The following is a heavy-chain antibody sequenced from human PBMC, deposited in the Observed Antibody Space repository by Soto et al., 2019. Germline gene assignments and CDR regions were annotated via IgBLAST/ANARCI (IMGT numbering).Heavy chain of an antibody. D-gene: IGHD6-13*01. V-gene: IGHV1-18*01. CDR1: GYTFTNYG. CDR2: NSAYNGNT. J-gene: IGHJ6*02. CDR3: ARTSAAGKYYYGMDV. Sequence: GASVKVSCKASGYTFTNYGISWVRQAPGQGLEWMGWNSAYNGNTNYAQKLQGRVTMTTDTSTSTAYMELRSLRSDDTAMYYCARTSAAGKYYYGMDVWGQGTTVTVSS.